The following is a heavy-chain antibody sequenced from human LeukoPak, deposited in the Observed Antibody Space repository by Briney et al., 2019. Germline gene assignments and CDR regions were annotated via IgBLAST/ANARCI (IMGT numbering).Heavy chain of an antibody. CDR1: GFNFSSYG. Sequence: GGSLRLSCAASGFNFSSYGMHWVRQAPGKGLEWVAVILYDGTNKYYADSVKGRFTISRDNSKNMQYLQMNNLRAEDTAVYYCAKGLRYFDWLLSWDSFDIWGRGTMVTASS. V-gene: IGHV3-30*18. CDR2: ILYDGTNK. D-gene: IGHD3-9*01. CDR3: AKGLRYFDWLLSWDSFDI. J-gene: IGHJ3*02.